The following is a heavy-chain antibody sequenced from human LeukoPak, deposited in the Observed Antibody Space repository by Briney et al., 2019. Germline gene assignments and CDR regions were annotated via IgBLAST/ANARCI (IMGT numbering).Heavy chain of an antibody. D-gene: IGHD1-26*01. Sequence: AASVKVSCKASGYTFTSYDINWVRQATGQGLEWMGWMNPNSGNTGYAQKFQGRATMTRNTSISTAYMELSSLRSEDTAVYYCASVYSGSYFHWFDPWGQGTLVTVSS. V-gene: IGHV1-8*01. CDR1: GYTFTSYD. CDR2: MNPNSGNT. J-gene: IGHJ5*02. CDR3: ASVYSGSYFHWFDP.